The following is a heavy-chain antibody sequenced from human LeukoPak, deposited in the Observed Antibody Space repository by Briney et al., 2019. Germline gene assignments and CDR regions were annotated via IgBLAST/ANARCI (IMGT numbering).Heavy chain of an antibody. CDR1: GSTFSSYE. CDR2: ISSSGSTI. D-gene: IGHD2-21*01. Sequence: PGGSLRLSCAASGSTFSSYEMNWVRQAPGKGLEWVSYISSSGSTIYYADSVKGRFTISRDNAKNSLYLQMNSLRAEDTAVYYCARVPIVVGKEGAFDYWGQGTLVTVFS. CDR3: ARVPIVVGKEGAFDY. J-gene: IGHJ4*02. V-gene: IGHV3-48*03.